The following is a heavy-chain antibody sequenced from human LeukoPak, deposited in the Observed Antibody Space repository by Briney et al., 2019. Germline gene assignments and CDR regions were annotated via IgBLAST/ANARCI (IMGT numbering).Heavy chain of an antibody. CDR1: GYSISSGYY. CDR2: IYHGGST. V-gene: IGHV4-38-2*02. CDR3: ARVRLWFGDHLDDY. Sequence: PSETLSLTCTVSGYSISSGYYWGWFRRPPAKGLEWIGSIYHGGSTYYTPSLQSRVTMSVDTSKNQFSLKLTSVTAAATAVYYCARVRLWFGDHLDDYWGQGTLVTVSS. J-gene: IGHJ4*02. D-gene: IGHD3-10*01.